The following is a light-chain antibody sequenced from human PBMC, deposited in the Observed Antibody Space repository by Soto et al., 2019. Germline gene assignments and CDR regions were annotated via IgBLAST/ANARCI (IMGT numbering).Light chain of an antibody. V-gene: IGLV1-51*01. Sequence: QSVLTQPPSVSAAPGQQVTISCSGTTSNIENNFVSWYQQLPGTAPKLLIYDNHKRPSGVPDRFSGSKSGTSATLGITGLQTGDEADYYCGTWNSSLTAVVFGGGIKVTVL. CDR2: DNH. CDR3: GTWNSSLTAVV. CDR1: TSNIENNF. J-gene: IGLJ2*01.